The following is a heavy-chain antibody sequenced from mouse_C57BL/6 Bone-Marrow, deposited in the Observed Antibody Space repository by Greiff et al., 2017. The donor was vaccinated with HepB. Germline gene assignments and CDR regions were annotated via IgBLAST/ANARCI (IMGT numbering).Heavy chain of an antibody. CDR2: INSDGGST. Sequence: EVKLQESGGGLVQPGESLKLSCESNEYEFPSHDMSWVRKTPEKRLELVAAINSDGGSTYYPDTMERRFIISRDNTKKTLYLQMSSLRSEDTALYYCARQGTTGYAMDYWGQGTSVTVSS. D-gene: IGHD1-1*01. J-gene: IGHJ4*01. V-gene: IGHV5-2*01. CDR1: EYEFPSHD. CDR3: ARQGTTGYAMDY.